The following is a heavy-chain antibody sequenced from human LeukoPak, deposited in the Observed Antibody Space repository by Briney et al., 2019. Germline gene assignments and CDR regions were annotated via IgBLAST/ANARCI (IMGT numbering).Heavy chain of an antibody. J-gene: IGHJ5*02. CDR1: GFTFNDYY. V-gene: IGHV3-11*01. CDR2: INIGGTNT. CDR3: ATDGAGFDT. Sequence: GRSLRLSCAASGFTFNDYYMSWIRQAPGKGLEWLSYINIGGTNTHYADSVKGRFTISRDNAKKSLYLEMNNLRAEDTAVYYCATDGAGFDTWGQGVLVTVSS.